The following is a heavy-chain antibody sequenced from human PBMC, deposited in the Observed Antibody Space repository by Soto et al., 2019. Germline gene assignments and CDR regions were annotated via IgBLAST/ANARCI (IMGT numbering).Heavy chain of an antibody. CDR2: IGTAGDT. D-gene: IGHD2-8*01. CDR1: GFTFSGFD. V-gene: IGHV3-13*01. CDR3: AKSQEICTHFFDS. Sequence: EVQLVESGGNWVQPGGSLRLSCEASGFTFSGFDMHWVRQPTGKGLEWVSSIGTAGDTYYAVSVKGRFTISRDNAKNSLSLQMNSLRAGDMAVYFCAKSQEICTHFFDSWGQGTQVTVSS. J-gene: IGHJ4*02.